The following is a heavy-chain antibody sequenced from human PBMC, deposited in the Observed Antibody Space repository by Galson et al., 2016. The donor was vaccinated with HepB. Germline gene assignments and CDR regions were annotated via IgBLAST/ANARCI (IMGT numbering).Heavy chain of an antibody. CDR2: ISGSGGRT. V-gene: IGHV3-23*01. CDR3: AREGAFTYYDILTGYSPPDAFDV. Sequence: SLRLSCAGSGFTFSTYAVNWVRQAPGKGLEWVSGISGSGGRTYYADSVKGRFTISRDNSKNTLYLQMKSLRAEDTAVYYCAREGAFTYYDILTGYSPPDAFDVWGQGTMVTVSS. CDR1: GFTFSTYA. J-gene: IGHJ3*01. D-gene: IGHD3-9*01.